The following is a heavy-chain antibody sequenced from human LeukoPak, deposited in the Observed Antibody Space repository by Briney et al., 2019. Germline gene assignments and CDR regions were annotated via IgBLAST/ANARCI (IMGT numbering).Heavy chain of an antibody. CDR1: GASISSYY. D-gene: IGHD2-2*01. V-gene: IGHV4-59*01. J-gene: IGHJ4*02. CDR3: ARDPGPYCTTTSCYVDY. CDR2: IYYSGYT. Sequence: SETLSLTCTVSGASISSYYWSWIRQPPGKGLEWIGCIYYSGYTNYNPSLKSRVTMLVDTSKNQFSLKVSSVTAADTAVYYCARDPGPYCTTTSCYVDYWGRGTLVTVSS.